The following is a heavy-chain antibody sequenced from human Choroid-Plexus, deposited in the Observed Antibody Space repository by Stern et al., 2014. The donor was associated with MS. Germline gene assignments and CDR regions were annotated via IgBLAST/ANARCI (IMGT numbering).Heavy chain of an antibody. J-gene: IGHJ4*02. CDR3: ATWGAGSSPXXXX. CDR2: INTKTGNP. D-gene: IGHD6-6*01. Sequence: QVQLVESESELKKPGASVKVSCRASGYNLTTYAINWVRQAPGQGLEWMGWINTKTGNPTFAQGFTGRFVFSLDTSINTAFLQISSLKAEDSALYYCATWGAGSSPXXXXWGQGTLVTVSS. CDR1: GYNLTTYA. V-gene: IGHV7-4-1*02.